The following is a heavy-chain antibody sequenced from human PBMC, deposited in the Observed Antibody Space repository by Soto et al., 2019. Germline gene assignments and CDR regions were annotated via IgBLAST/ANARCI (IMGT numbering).Heavy chain of an antibody. CDR1: GFTFSGFW. CDR2: IKEDGSEK. J-gene: IGHJ4*02. V-gene: IGHV3-7*04. D-gene: IGHD6-19*01. Sequence: PGGSLRLTCAASGFTFSGFWMSWVRQAPGKGLEWVANIKEDGSEKYYVDSVKGRFTISSDNAKNSLYLQLNSLRVEDTAIFFCARARNTGWSLPLYFDYWGQGVLVTVSS. CDR3: ARARNTGWSLPLYFDY.